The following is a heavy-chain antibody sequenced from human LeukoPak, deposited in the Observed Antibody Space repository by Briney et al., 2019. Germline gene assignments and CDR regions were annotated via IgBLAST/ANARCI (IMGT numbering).Heavy chain of an antibody. V-gene: IGHV1-69*13. CDR2: IIPIFGTA. J-gene: IGHJ5*02. CDR3: ARETYDSSGYYYHWFDP. D-gene: IGHD3-22*01. Sequence: SVKVSCKASGGTFSSYAISSVRQAPGRGLEWMGGIIPIFGTANYAQKFQGRVTITADESTSTAYMELSSLRSEDTAVHYCARETYDSSGYYYHWFDPWGQGTLVTVSS. CDR1: GGTFSSYA.